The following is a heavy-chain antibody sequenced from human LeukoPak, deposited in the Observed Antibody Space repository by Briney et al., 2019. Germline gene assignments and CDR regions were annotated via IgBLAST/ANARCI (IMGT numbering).Heavy chain of an antibody. CDR1: GFNFNNYW. D-gene: IGHD1-26*01. Sequence: GGSLRLSCAASGFNFNNYWMSWVRQAPGKGLEWVANIKQDGSEKYYVDSVKGRFTISRDNAKNSLYLQMNSLRAEDTAVYYCARDAEVGSTYDYWGQGTLVTVSS. CDR2: IKQDGSEK. V-gene: IGHV3-7*01. J-gene: IGHJ4*02. CDR3: ARDAEVGSTYDY.